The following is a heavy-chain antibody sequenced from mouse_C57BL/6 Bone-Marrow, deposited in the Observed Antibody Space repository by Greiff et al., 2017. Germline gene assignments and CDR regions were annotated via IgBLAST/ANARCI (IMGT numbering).Heavy chain of an antibody. V-gene: IGHV1-15*01. CDR3: TRSGYYYGSSRSWGNT. CDR1: GYTFTDYE. D-gene: IGHD1-1*01. CDR2: IDPETGGT. Sequence: VQLQQSGAELVRPGASVTLSCKASGYTFTDYEMHWVKQTPVHGLEWIGAIDPETGGTAYNQKFKGKAILTADKSSSTAYMELRSLTSEDSAVYYCTRSGYYYGSSRSWGNTWGEGTTRTVSS. J-gene: IGHJ2*01.